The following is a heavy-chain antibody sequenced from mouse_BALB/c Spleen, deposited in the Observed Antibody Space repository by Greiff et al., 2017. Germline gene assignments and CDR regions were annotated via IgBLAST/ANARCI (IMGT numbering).Heavy chain of an antibody. CDR3: ARELLRYYFDY. V-gene: IGHV14-3*02. CDR2: IDPANGNT. D-gene: IGHD1-1*01. Sequence: VQLKESGAELVKPGASVKLSCTASGFNIKDTYMHWVKQRPEQGLEWIGRIDPANGNTKYDPKFQGKATITADTSSNTAYLQLSSLTSEDTAVYYCARELLRYYFDYWGQGTTLTVSS. CDR1: GFNIKDTY. J-gene: IGHJ2*01.